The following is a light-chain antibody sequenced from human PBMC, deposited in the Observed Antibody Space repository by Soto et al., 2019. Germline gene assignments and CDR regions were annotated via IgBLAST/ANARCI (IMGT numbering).Light chain of an antibody. CDR2: SAF. J-gene: IGKJ1*01. CDR1: QSVSSNY. Sequence: EIVLTQSPGTLSLSPGERGTLSCRASQSVSSNYLAWYQQKPGQAPRLLIYSAFSRATGIPDRFSGSGSGTDFTLTSSGLEPEYFGGYYCQYYGSSPWTFGQGTKLEIK. V-gene: IGKV3-20*01. CDR3: QYYGSSPWT.